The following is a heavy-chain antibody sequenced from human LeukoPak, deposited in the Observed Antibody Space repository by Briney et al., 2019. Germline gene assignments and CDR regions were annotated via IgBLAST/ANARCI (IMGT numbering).Heavy chain of an antibody. Sequence: ASVKVSCKASGYTFTSYGISWVRQAPGQGLEWMGWINHNSGGTNYAQKFQGRVTMTRDTSISTAYMELSRLRSDDTAVYYCARDLSSTWRNNWFDPWGQGTLVTVSS. CDR3: ARDLSSTWRNNWFDP. J-gene: IGHJ5*02. V-gene: IGHV1-2*02. CDR2: INHNSGGT. CDR1: GYTFTSYG. D-gene: IGHD6-13*01.